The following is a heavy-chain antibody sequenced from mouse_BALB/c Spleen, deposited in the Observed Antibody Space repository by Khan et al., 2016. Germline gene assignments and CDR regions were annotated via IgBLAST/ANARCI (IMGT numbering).Heavy chain of an antibody. Sequence: QMQLEESGPGLVAPSQSLSITCTVSGFSLTSYGVHWVRQPPGKGLEWLVVIWSDGSTTYNSALKSRLSISKDNSKSQVFVKMNSLQTDDTAMYYCARRDDGGGAMDCWGQGTSVTVSS. J-gene: IGHJ4*01. V-gene: IGHV2-6*02. CDR3: ARRDDGGGAMDC. CDR1: GFSLTSYG. CDR2: IWSDGST. D-gene: IGHD2-3*01.